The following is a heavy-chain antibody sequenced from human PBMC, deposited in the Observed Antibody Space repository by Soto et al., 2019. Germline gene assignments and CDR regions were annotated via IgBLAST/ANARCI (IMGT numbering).Heavy chain of an antibody. CDR3: ARLVYDTRLNYMYFDF. CDR2: IFHDGTA. J-gene: IGHJ4*02. CDR1: GVSISSGNW. Sequence: SETLSFTCAASGVSISSGNWWTWVRQTPQRGLEYIGEIFHDGTANYYPSFERRVAISVDTSKNQFSLKLTSVTAADTAIYFCARLVYDTRLNYMYFDFWGQGALVTVSS. V-gene: IGHV4-4*02. D-gene: IGHD2-8*01.